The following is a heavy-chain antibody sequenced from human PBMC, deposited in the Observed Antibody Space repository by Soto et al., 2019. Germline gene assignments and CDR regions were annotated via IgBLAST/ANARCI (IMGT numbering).Heavy chain of an antibody. CDR2: ISYDGSNK. D-gene: IGHD2-15*01. V-gene: IGHV3-30*18. J-gene: IGHJ4*02. Sequence: GWSLRLSCASSVFTFISYGMHWVRQAPGKGLEWVAVISYDGSNKYYADSVKGRFTISRDNSKNTLYLQMNSLRADDTAVYYCTKDVLYCGGGSCLVGPSYTFDHWGQGTLVTAPQ. CDR3: TKDVLYCGGGSCLVGPSYTFDH. CDR1: VFTFISYG.